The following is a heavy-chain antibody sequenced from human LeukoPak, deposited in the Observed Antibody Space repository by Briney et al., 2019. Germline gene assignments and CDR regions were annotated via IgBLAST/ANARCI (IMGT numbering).Heavy chain of an antibody. V-gene: IGHV5-51*01. CDR1: GYSFTTYW. J-gene: IGHJ4*02. Sequence: GESLKISCKGSGYSFTTYWIGWVRQMPGKGLEWMGIIYPGDSDTGYSPSFQGQVTFSADKSINTAYLQWSSLKASDTAMYYCARHGPSSGFYYVIDYWGQGTLVTVSS. CDR3: ARHGPSSGFYYVIDY. D-gene: IGHD3-22*01. CDR2: IYPGDSDT.